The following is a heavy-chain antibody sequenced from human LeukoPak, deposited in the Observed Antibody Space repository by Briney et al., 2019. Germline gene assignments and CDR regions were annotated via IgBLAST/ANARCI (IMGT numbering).Heavy chain of an antibody. D-gene: IGHD6-19*01. CDR3: AKAGIAVAGDYYGMDV. J-gene: IGHJ6*02. Sequence: GGSLRLSCAASGFAFGSYAMTWVRQAPGKGLEWVSAISGSGGSTYYADSVKGRFTISRDNSKNTLYLQMNSLRAEDTAVYYCAKAGIAVAGDYYGMDVWGQGTTVTVSS. CDR1: GFAFGSYA. CDR2: ISGSGGST. V-gene: IGHV3-23*01.